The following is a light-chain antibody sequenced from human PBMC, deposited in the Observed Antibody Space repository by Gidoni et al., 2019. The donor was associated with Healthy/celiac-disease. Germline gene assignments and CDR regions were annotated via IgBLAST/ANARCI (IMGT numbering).Light chain of an antibody. Sequence: DIQMTQSPSSLSASVGDRVTITCRASQSISSYLNWYQQKPGKAPKLLIYAASSLQSGVPSRFSGSGSATDFTLTISSLQPEDFATYYCQQSYSTPMCSFGQGTKLEIK. CDR1: QSISSY. J-gene: IGKJ2*04. CDR3: QQSYSTPMCS. V-gene: IGKV1-39*01. CDR2: AAS.